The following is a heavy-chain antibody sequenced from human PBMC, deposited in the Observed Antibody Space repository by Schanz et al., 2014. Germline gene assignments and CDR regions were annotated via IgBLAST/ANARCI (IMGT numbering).Heavy chain of an antibody. CDR3: ARESSNDIVLVPGAVFDH. CDR1: GFTFGDYA. CDR2: ISGSGGST. Sequence: EVQLLESGGGLVQPGGSLRLSCAASGFTFGDYAMTWVRQAPGKGLEWVSAISGSGGSTYYADSVKGRFTISRDNSKNTVYLQMNSLRPGDTAVYYCARESSNDIVLVPGAVFDHWGQGTLVTVSS. D-gene: IGHD2-2*01. J-gene: IGHJ4*02. V-gene: IGHV3-23*01.